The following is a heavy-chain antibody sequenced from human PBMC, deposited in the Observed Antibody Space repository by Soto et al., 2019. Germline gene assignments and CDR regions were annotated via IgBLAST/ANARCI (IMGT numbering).Heavy chain of an antibody. D-gene: IGHD6-6*01. CDR1: GGTFSSHA. V-gene: IGHV1-69*01. Sequence: QVHLVQSGAEVTKAGSSVKVSCKASGGTFSSHAFSWVRQAPGQGLEWVGGIIPIFETANYAQEFQGRVTISADESTNTVFLELNNLRSEDTAIYFCAIGDRSSWIGNHWGPGTQVTVS. CDR3: AIGDRSSWIGNH. CDR2: IIPIFETA. J-gene: IGHJ4*02.